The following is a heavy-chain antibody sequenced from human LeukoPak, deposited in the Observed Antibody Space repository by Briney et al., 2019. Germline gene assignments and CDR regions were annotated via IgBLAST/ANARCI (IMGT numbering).Heavy chain of an antibody. D-gene: IGHD3-9*01. Sequence: HPGGSLRLSCAASGFTFSSYAMHWVRQAPGKGLEWVSVIYSGGSTYYADSVKGRFTISRDNSKNTLYLQMNSLRAEDTAVYYCARDYYDILTGLYYFDYWGQGTLVTVSS. J-gene: IGHJ4*02. CDR2: IYSGGST. V-gene: IGHV3-66*02. CDR3: ARDYYDILTGLYYFDY. CDR1: GFTFSSYA.